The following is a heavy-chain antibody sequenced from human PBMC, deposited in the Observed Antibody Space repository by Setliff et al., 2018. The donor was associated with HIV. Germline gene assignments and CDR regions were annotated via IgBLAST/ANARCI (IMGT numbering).Heavy chain of an antibody. Sequence: PSETLSLTCTVSGGSISSYCWNWIRQPPGRGLEWIGHIFSSGSTKYNPSLQSRVTMSIDTSKNQFSLKLTSVTAADTAVYYCARRIDNSGSFPDKNWFDTWGQGSLVTVSS. CDR1: GGSISSYC. J-gene: IGHJ5*02. CDR2: IFSSGST. CDR3: ARRIDNSGSFPDKNWFDT. V-gene: IGHV4-4*09. D-gene: IGHD3-10*01.